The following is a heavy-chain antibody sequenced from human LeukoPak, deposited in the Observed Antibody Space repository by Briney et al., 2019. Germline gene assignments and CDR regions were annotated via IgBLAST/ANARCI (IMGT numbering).Heavy chain of an antibody. D-gene: IGHD6-13*01. J-gene: IGHJ4*02. Sequence: PGGSLRLSCAASGFTFSSYGMHWVRQAPGKGLEWVAFIRYDGSNKYYADSVKGRFTISRDNSKNTLYLQMNSLRAEDTAVYYCAKDDSSSWYGGWGFDYWGQGTLVTVSS. CDR1: GFTFSSYG. CDR3: AKDDSSSWYGGWGFDY. V-gene: IGHV3-30*02. CDR2: IRYDGSNK.